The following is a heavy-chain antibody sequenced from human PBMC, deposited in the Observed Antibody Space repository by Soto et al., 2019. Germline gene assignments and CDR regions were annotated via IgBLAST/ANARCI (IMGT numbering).Heavy chain of an antibody. CDR3: AGGFDYGDYLDY. J-gene: IGHJ4*02. Sequence: SETLSLTCTVSGGSISSGDYYWSWIRQPPGKGLEWIGYIYYSGSTYYNPSLKSRVTISVDTSKNQFSLKLSSVTAADTAVYYCAGGFDYGDYLDYWGQGTLVTVSS. D-gene: IGHD4-17*01. CDR1: GGSISSGDYY. V-gene: IGHV4-30-4*01. CDR2: IYYSGST.